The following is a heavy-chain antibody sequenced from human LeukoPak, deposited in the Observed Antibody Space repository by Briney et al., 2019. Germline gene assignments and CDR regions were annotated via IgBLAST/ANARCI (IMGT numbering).Heavy chain of an antibody. CDR2: IKRDGSDT. D-gene: IGHD2-8*02. V-gene: IGHV3-7*01. Sequence: QPGGGPRISFAAPGFTLCSYLMTGGRQAPGGGPEGGAHIKRDGSDTHYLDSLKGRFTISRDNAKSSLSLQMNSLRAEDTAVYYCARDSSYCSGGVCFDVFDIWGQGTMVVVSS. CDR1: GFTLCSYL. J-gene: IGHJ3*02. CDR3: ARDSSYCSGGVCFDVFDI.